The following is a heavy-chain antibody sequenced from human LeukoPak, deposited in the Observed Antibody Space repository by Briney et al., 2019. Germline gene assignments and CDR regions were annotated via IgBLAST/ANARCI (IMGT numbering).Heavy chain of an antibody. V-gene: IGHV4-34*01. CDR2: INHSGST. CDR3: ARENYIYAFDI. D-gene: IGHD1-7*01. CDR1: GGSFSGYY. Sequence: PSETLSLTCAVYGGSFSGYYWSWIRQPPGKGLEWIGEINHSGSTNYNPSLKSRVTISVDTSKNQFSLKLSSVTAADTAVYYCARENYIYAFDIWGQGTMVTVSS. J-gene: IGHJ3*02.